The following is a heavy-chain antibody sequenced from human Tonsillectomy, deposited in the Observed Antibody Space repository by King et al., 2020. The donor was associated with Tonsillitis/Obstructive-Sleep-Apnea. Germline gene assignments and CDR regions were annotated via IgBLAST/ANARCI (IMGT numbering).Heavy chain of an antibody. V-gene: IGHV3-11*05. CDR3: ARDPDVAYGAY. CDR2: ISSGGSYT. CDR1: GFTFNDYY. J-gene: IGHJ4*02. D-gene: IGHD4-17*01. Sequence: QLGEAGGGLVKPGGSLRLSCAASGFTFNDYYMSWIRQAPGKGLEWISYISSGGSYTNYADSVKGRFTISRDNAKNSLYLQMNSLRAEDTAVYYCARDPDVAYGAYWGQGALVTVSS.